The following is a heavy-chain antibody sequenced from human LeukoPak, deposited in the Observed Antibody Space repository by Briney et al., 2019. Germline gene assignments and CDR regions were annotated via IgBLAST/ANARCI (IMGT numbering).Heavy chain of an antibody. Sequence: GGSLRLSCAASGFTFSSYAMRWVRQVPGKGLEYVSVISSNGGSTYYANSVKGRFTISRDNSKNTLYLQMGSLRAEDMAVYYCAREYSSVAGTGYGMDVWGQGTTVTVSS. V-gene: IGHV3-64*01. CDR1: GFTFSSYA. CDR2: ISSNGGST. CDR3: AREYSSVAGTGYGMDV. J-gene: IGHJ6*02. D-gene: IGHD6-19*01.